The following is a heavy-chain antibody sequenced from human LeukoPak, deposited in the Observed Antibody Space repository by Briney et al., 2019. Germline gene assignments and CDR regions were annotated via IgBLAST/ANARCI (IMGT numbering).Heavy chain of an antibody. Sequence: PGGSLRLSCAASGFTFSSYAMSWVRQAPGKGLEWVSAISGSGGSTYYADSVRGRFTISRDNAENSVYLQMNSLRAEDTAVYYCARGWYLFDYWGQGTLVTVSS. D-gene: IGHD6-13*01. CDR2: ISGSGGST. CDR3: ARGWYLFDY. J-gene: IGHJ4*02. V-gene: IGHV3-23*01. CDR1: GFTFSSYA.